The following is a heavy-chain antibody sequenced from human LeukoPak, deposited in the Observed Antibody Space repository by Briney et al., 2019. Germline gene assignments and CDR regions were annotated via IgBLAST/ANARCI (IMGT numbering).Heavy chain of an antibody. CDR3: ARDLMPGTGSNWFDP. J-gene: IGHJ5*02. V-gene: IGHV4-59*01. Sequence: SETLSLTCNVSGGSISTYYWTWLRQPPGKGLEWIGYIYYSGSTNYNPSLKGRVTISVDTSKNQFSLKLSSVTAADTAVYYCARDLMPGTGSNWFDPWGQGTLVTVSS. CDR2: IYYSGST. CDR1: GGSISTYY. D-gene: IGHD2-2*01.